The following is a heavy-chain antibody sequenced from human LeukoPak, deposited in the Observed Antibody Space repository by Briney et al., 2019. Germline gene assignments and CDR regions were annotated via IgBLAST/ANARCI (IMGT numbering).Heavy chain of an antibody. CDR2: IYHSGST. CDR3: AREGERASFDY. V-gene: IGHV4-4*02. Sequence: SWVRQPPGKGLEWIGEIYHSGSTNYNPSLKSRVTISVDKSKNQFSLKLSSVTAADTAAYYCAREGERASFDYWGQGTLVTVSS. D-gene: IGHD1-1*01. J-gene: IGHJ4*02.